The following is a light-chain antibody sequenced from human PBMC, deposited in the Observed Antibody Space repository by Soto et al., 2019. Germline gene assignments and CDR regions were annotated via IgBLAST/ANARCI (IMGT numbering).Light chain of an antibody. V-gene: IGKV3-11*01. Sequence: EIVLTQSPATLSLSPGERATLSCRASQSIRNYLAWYQQHPGQAPRLLIYDASNRATGIPARFSGSGSGTDFTLTISRLEPEDFAVYYCQQRSDWPLFGGGTKVEIK. CDR1: QSIRNY. J-gene: IGKJ4*01. CDR3: QQRSDWPL. CDR2: DAS.